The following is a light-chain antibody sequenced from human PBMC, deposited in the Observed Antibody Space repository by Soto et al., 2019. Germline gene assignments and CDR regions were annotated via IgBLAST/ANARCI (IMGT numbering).Light chain of an antibody. V-gene: IGKV3-15*01. CDR2: RAS. J-gene: IGKJ1*01. CDR3: QQYRNWPRT. CDR1: QNVGGS. Sequence: VMTQSPATLSVSPGERATLSCRASQNVGGSVAWYQQKPGQAPRLLIYRASTRATGIPARFSGSGSGTEFTLTISSLQSEDFAVYYCQQYRNWPRTFGQGTKVDIK.